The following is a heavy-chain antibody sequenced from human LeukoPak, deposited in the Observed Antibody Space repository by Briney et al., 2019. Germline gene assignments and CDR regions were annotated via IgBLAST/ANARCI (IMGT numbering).Heavy chain of an antibody. V-gene: IGHV3-30-3*01. J-gene: IGHJ4*02. CDR3: AREGSIVARTDY. CDR1: GFTFDNYA. Sequence: PGRSLRLSCEASGFTFDNYATHWVRQAPGRRLEWVAVISFDGNQEYYPDSVKGRFTISRDNSKNTLYLQMNGLKTEDTAVYYCAREGSIVARTDYWGQGALVIVSS. CDR2: ISFDGNQE. D-gene: IGHD3-16*02.